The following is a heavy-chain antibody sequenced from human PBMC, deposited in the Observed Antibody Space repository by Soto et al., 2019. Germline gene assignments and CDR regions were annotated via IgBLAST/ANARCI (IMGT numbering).Heavy chain of an antibody. CDR1: GGSFSGYY. Sequence: SETLSLTXAVYGGSFSGYYWSWIRQPPGKGLEWIGEINHSGSTNYNPSLKSRVTISVDTSKNQFSLKLSSVTAADTAVYYCARGLGGATLAGFDYWGQGTLVTVSS. CDR2: INHSGST. CDR3: ARGLGGATLAGFDY. J-gene: IGHJ4*02. D-gene: IGHD1-26*01. V-gene: IGHV4-34*01.